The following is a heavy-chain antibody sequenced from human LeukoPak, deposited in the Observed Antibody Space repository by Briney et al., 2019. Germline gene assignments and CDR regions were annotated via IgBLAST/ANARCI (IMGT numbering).Heavy chain of an antibody. J-gene: IGHJ4*02. CDR1: GGSISNKY. V-gene: IGHV4-59*01. CDR2: IYSGST. Sequence: SETLSLTCTVSGGSISNKYWSWIRQPPGKGLEWIGYIYSGSTNYNPSLKSRVTISVDTSKNQFSLKLSSVTAADTAVYYCARRGHCSGGSCYPLFDYWGQGTLVTVSS. D-gene: IGHD2-15*01. CDR3: ARRGHCSGGSCYPLFDY.